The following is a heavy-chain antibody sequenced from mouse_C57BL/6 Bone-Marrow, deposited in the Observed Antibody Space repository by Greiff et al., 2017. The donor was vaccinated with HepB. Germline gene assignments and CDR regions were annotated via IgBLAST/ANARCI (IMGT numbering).Heavy chain of an antibody. CDR2: ISSGSSTI. CDR1: GFTFSDYG. CDR3: AREWLRRRVSYFDV. D-gene: IGHD2-2*01. Sequence: EVKLVESGGGLVKPGGSLKLSCAASGFTFSDYGMHWVRQAPEKGLEWVAYISSGSSTIYYADTVKGRFTISRDNAKNTLFLQMTSLRSEDTAMYYCAREWLRRRVSYFDVWGTGTTVTVSS. V-gene: IGHV5-17*01. J-gene: IGHJ1*03.